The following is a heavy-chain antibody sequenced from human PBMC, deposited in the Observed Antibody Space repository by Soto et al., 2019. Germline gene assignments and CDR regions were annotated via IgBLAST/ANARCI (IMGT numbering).Heavy chain of an antibody. V-gene: IGHV4-59*01. CDR3: ARDVHSRFDT. CDR2: IYYSGST. CDR1: GGSISSYY. D-gene: IGHD1-1*01. J-gene: IGHJ5*02. Sequence: SETLSLTCTVSGGSISSYYWSWIRQPPGKGLEWIGYIYYSGSTNYNPSLKSRVTISVDTSKNQFSLKLSSVTAADTAVYYCARDVHSRFDTWGQGTLVTVSS.